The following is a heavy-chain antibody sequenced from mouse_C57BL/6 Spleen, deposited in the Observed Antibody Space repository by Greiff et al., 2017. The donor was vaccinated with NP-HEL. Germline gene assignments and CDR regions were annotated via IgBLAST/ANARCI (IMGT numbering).Heavy chain of an antibody. J-gene: IGHJ4*01. D-gene: IGHD1-1*01. CDR3: ARRRGRDAMDY. CDR2: IYPRSGNT. CDR1: GYTFTSYG. V-gene: IGHV1-81*01. Sequence: QVQLKESGAELARPGASVKLSCKASGYTFTSYGISWVKQRTGQGLEWIGEIYPRSGNTYYNEKFKGKATLTADKSSSTAYMELRSLTSEDSAVYFCARRRGRDAMDYWGQGTSVTVSS.